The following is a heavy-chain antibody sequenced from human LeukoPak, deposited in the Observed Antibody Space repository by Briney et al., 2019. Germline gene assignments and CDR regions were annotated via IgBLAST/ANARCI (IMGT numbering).Heavy chain of an antibody. CDR2: INPSGGST. J-gene: IGHJ1*01. D-gene: IGHD3-10*01. CDR3: ARDLSYYGSGSLFQH. CDR1: GYTFTSYY. V-gene: IGHV1-46*01. Sequence: GASVKVSCKASGYTFTSYYMHWVRQAPGQGLEWMGIINPSGGSTSYAQKFQGRVTMTRDTSTSTVYMELSSLRSEDTAVYYRARDLSYYGSGSLFQHWGQGTLVTVSS.